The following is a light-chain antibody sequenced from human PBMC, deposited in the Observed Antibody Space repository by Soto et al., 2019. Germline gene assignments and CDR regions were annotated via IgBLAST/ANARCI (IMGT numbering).Light chain of an antibody. CDR1: QLISNY. J-gene: IGKJ5*01. CDR2: AVS. Sequence: DVQMTQSPSSLSVSVGDRVTITCRASQLISNYLAWYQQKPGKPPQLLIYAVSTLQSGVPSRFSGSASGTEFTLTISSLQPEDVATYYCQKYNSAPLPFGQGTRLE. V-gene: IGKV1-27*01. CDR3: QKYNSAPLP.